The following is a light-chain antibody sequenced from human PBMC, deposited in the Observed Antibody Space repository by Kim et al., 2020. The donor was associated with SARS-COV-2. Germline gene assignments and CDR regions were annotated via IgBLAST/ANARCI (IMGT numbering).Light chain of an antibody. Sequence: DIVLTQSPDSLAVSLGDRATISCRSSQSVFQNADNRYYLAWYQHKPGQPPKLLIYWASDRESGVPDRFSGSGSGTHFTLTISSVQAEDVAVYYCQQSSSPPSVTFGQGTKLEI. CDR1: QSVFQNADNRYY. CDR3: QQSSSPPSVT. J-gene: IGKJ2*01. V-gene: IGKV4-1*01. CDR2: WAS.